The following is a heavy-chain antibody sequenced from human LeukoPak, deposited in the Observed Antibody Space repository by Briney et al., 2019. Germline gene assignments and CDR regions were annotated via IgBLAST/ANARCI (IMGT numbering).Heavy chain of an antibody. J-gene: IGHJ4*02. CDR3: ARDRVTIWSGYQNFDY. D-gene: IGHD3-3*01. V-gene: IGHV1-18*01. CDR2: VSPYNGNT. CDR1: GYTFTSYG. Sequence: ASVKVSCKASGYTFTSYGINWVRQAPGQGLEWMGWVSPYNGNTNYAQKLQGRVTMTTDTSTSTAYMELRSLRSDGTAVYYCARDRVTIWSGYQNFDYWGQGTLVTVSS.